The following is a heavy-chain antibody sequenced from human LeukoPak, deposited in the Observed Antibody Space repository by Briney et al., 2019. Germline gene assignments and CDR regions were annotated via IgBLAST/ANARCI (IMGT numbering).Heavy chain of an antibody. Sequence: PGGSLRLSCAASGFPFSTYGMNWVRQAPGKGLEWVSCISSTSSYIYYADSVKGRFTISRDNAKNSLYLQMNSLRAEDTAVYYCARDSIAAAGIMAYGMDVWGQGTTVTVSS. V-gene: IGHV3-21*01. J-gene: IGHJ6*02. CDR2: ISSTSSYI. CDR1: GFPFSTYG. D-gene: IGHD6-13*01. CDR3: ARDSIAAAGIMAYGMDV.